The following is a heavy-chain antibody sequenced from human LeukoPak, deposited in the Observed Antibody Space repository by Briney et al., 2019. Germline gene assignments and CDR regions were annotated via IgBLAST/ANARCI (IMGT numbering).Heavy chain of an antibody. CDR3: ARRAYSSGWYYFDY. CDR2: IYYGGNT. Sequence: SETLSLTCTVSGGSISNYYWNWIRQPPGKGLEWIGYIYYGGNTNYNPSLKSRVTISVDTSKNQFSLKLSSVTAADTAVYYCARRAYSSGWYYFDYWGQGTLVTVSS. CDR1: GGSISNYY. D-gene: IGHD6-19*01. V-gene: IGHV4-59*08. J-gene: IGHJ4*02.